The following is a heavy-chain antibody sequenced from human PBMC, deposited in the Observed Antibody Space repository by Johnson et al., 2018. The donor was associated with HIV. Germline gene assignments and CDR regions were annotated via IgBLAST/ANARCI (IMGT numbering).Heavy chain of an antibody. CDR2: ISYDGSNK. J-gene: IGHJ3*02. CDR1: GFTFSSYA. V-gene: IGHV3-30*18. D-gene: IGHD6-6*01. Sequence: QVKLVESGGGVVQPGRSLRLSCAASGFTFSSYALHWVRQAPGKGLEWVAVISYDGSNKYYADSVKGRFTISRDNSKNTLYLQMNSLRAEDTAVYYCAKKGGLYSRSGDEFHIWGQGTMVTVSS. CDR3: AKKGGLYSRSGDEFHI.